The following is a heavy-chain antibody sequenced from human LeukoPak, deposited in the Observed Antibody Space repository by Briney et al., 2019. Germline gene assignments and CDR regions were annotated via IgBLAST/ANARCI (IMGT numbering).Heavy chain of an antibody. Sequence: GESLKISCKGSGYIFTNYWIGWVRQMPGKGLEWMGIIHPADSDTRYSPSFQGQVTISSDKSITTAYLQWSSLKASDTAMYYCARRGVGATKNNFDYWGQGTLVTVSS. D-gene: IGHD1-26*01. CDR3: ARRGVGATKNNFDY. V-gene: IGHV5-51*01. CDR2: IHPADSDT. CDR1: GYIFTNYW. J-gene: IGHJ4*02.